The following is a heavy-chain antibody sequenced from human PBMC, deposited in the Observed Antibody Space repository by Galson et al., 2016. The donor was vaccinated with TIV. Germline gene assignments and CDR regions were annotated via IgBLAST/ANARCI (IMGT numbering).Heavy chain of an antibody. CDR3: ARSRDGYNTLDY. J-gene: IGHJ4*02. CDR1: GYTFTSYD. D-gene: IGHD5-24*01. V-gene: IGHV1-8*02. CDR2: MNPRSGNT. Sequence: SVKVSCKASGYTFTSYDIIWVRQAAGQGLEWMGWMNPRSGNTDYAQKFQGRVTMSMNTSISTAYMKMSSLRTDDTAVYYCARSRDGYNTLDYWGQGTLVTVSS.